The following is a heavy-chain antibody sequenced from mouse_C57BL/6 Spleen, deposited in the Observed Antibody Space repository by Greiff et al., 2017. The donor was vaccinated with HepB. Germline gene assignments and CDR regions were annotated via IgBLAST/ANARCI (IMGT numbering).Heavy chain of an antibody. CDR2: IYPGSGNT. D-gene: IGHD1-1*01. CDR3: AREGLSYYGMGYFDV. CDR1: GYTFTDYY. V-gene: IGHV1-76*01. J-gene: IGHJ1*03. Sequence: QVQLQQSGAELVRPGASVKLSCKASGYTFTDYYINWVKQRPGQGLEWIARIYPGSGNTYYNEKFKGKATLTAEKSSSTAYMQLSSLTSEDSAVYFCAREGLSYYGMGYFDVWGTGTTVTVSS.